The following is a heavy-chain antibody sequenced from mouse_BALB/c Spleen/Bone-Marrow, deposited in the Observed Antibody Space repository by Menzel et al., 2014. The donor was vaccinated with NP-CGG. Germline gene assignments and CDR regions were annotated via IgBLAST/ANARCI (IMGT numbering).Heavy chain of an antibody. J-gene: IGHJ2*01. V-gene: IGHV5-6-2*01. D-gene: IGHD4-1*01. CDR1: GFTFSSYY. CDR2: INSNGGST. Sequence: EVQRVESGGGLVKLGGSPKLSCAASGFTFSSYYMSWVRQTPEKRLELVAAINSNGGSTYYPDTEKGRFTISRDNAKNTLYLQMSSLKSEDTALYYCARRGWDGYFDYWGQGTTLTVSS. CDR3: ARRGWDGYFDY.